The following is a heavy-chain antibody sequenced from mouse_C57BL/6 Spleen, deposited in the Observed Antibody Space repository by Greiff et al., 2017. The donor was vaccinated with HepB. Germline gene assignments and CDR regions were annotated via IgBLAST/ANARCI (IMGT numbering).Heavy chain of an antibody. D-gene: IGHD2-3*01. CDR3: TRFGDDGYYVRAY. V-gene: IGHV1-15*01. CDR2: IDPETGGT. J-gene: IGHJ3*01. CDR1: GYTFTDYE. Sequence: VQLQQSGAELVRPGASVTLSCKASGYTFTDYEMHWVKQTPVHGLEWIGAIDPETGGTAYNQKFKGKAILTADKSSSTAYMELRSLTSEDSAVYYCTRFGDDGYYVRAYWGQGTLVTVSA.